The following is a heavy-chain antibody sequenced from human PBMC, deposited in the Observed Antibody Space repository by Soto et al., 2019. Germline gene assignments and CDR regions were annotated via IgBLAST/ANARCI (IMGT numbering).Heavy chain of an antibody. CDR3: ARSSGYSYGYVSNYSYYYGMDV. CDR2: IWYDGSNK. V-gene: IGHV3-33*01. Sequence: GGSLRLSCAASGFTFSSYGMHWVRQAPGKGLEWVAVIWYDGSNKYYADSVKGRFTISRDNSKNTLYLQMNSLRAEDTAVYYCARSSGYSYGYVSNYSYYYGMDVWGQGTTVTVSS. CDR1: GFTFSSYG. J-gene: IGHJ6*02. D-gene: IGHD5-18*01.